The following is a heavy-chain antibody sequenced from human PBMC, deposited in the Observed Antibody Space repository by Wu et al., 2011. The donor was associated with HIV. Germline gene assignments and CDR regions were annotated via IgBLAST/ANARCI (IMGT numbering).Heavy chain of an antibody. CDR3: ARDPPGYPYFFDY. V-gene: IGHV1-69*05. Sequence: QVQLMQSGAEVKKPGSSVKVSCKASGGTFSNYAISWVRQAPGQGLEWMGGITPIFATVNYAQKFQGRVTITTDESTSTAYMELSSLRSEDTAVYYCARDPPGYPYFFDYWGQGTLVTVSS. CDR2: ITPIFATV. J-gene: IGHJ4*02. CDR1: GGTFSNYA. D-gene: IGHD5-12*01.